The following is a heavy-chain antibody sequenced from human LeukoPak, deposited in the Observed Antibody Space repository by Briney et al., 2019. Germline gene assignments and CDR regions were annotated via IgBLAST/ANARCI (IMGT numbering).Heavy chain of an antibody. CDR1: GFTFSSYS. V-gene: IGHV3-21*01. J-gene: IGHJ4*02. D-gene: IGHD1-26*01. CDR2: ISSSSSYI. CDR3: ARDEGEGWELRR. Sequence: PGGSLRLSCAASGFTFSSYSMNWIRQAPGKGLEWVSSISSSSSYIYYADSVKGRFPISRDNAKNSLYLQMNSLRAEDTAVYYCARDEGEGWELRRWGQGTLVTVSS.